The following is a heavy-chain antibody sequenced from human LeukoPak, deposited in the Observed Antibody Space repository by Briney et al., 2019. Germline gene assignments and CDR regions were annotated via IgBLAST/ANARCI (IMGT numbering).Heavy chain of an antibody. J-gene: IGHJ4*02. CDR3: AKAYSSSWYSLADY. CDR2: ISYDGSNK. CDR1: GFTFSSYG. D-gene: IGHD6-13*01. V-gene: IGHV3-30*18. Sequence: GGSLRLSCAASGFTFSSYGMHWVRQAPGKGLEWVAVISYDGSNKYYADSVKGRFTISRDNSKNTLYLQMNSLRAEDTAVYYCAKAYSSSWYSLADYWGQGTLVTVSS.